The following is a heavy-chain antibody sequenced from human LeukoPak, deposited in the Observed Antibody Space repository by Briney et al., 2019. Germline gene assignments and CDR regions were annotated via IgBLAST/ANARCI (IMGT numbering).Heavy chain of an antibody. V-gene: IGHV4-39*01. J-gene: IGHJ1*01. CDR2: IYYSGST. D-gene: IGHD2-21*02. Sequence: PSETLSLTCTVSGGSISSSSYYWGWIRQPPGKGLEWVGCIYYSGSTYYNPSLTSRVTISVDTSKNQFSLKLSSVTAADTAVYYCARTAYCGGDCYSPEYFQHWGQGTLVTVSA. CDR1: GGSISSSSYY. CDR3: ARTAYCGGDCYSPEYFQH.